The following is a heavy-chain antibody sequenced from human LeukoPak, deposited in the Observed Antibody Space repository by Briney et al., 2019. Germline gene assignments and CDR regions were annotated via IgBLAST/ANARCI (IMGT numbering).Heavy chain of an antibody. CDR3: ATYYGSGSYHSDHYYYGMDV. Sequence: ASVTVSCQASGYTFISYAMHWVRQAPGQRVAWMGWINAGNGNTKCSEKFQGRVTITRDTSASTAYMELSSLRSEDTAVYFCATYYGSGSYHSDHYYYGMDVWGKGTTVTVSS. CDR1: GYTFISYA. CDR2: INAGNGNT. V-gene: IGHV1-3*01. D-gene: IGHD3-10*01. J-gene: IGHJ6*04.